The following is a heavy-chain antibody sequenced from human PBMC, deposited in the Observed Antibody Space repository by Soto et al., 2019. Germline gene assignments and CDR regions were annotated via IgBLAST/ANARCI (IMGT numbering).Heavy chain of an antibody. V-gene: IGHV4-61*01. D-gene: IGHD3-3*01. Sequence: SETLSLTCTVSGGSFKSGSYSWSWIRQPPGKGLEWIGYFYHTWRTRYNPSLKSRVSISMDTSKNQFSLNLDSVTADDTAVYFCARDFAYFDSWGQGTLVTVSS. CDR3: ARDFAYFDS. J-gene: IGHJ4*02. CDR2: FYHTWRT. CDR1: GGSFKSGSYS.